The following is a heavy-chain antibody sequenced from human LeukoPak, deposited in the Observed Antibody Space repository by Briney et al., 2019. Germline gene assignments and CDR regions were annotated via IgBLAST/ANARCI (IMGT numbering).Heavy chain of an antibody. D-gene: IGHD3-3*01. J-gene: IGHJ4*02. Sequence: KESGPTLVKPTQTLTLTCTFSGFSLSSSGVGVGWVRQPPGKALEWLALIYWNGDKRYSPSLKSRLTITQDTSKNQVVLTMTNMDPVDTATYYCAHRHNAYDFWSVMQYWGQGTLVTVSS. CDR2: IYWNGDK. CDR1: GFSLSSSGVG. V-gene: IGHV2-5*01. CDR3: AHRHNAYDFWSVMQY.